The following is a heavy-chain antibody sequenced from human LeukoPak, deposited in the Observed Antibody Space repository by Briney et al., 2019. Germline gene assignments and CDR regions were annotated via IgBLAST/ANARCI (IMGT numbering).Heavy chain of an antibody. J-gene: IGHJ4*02. Sequence: SQTLSLTCTVSGGSISSGDYYWSWIRQHPRKGLERIGYISYSGSIYYNPSLKSRVTISADTSKHQFSLHMSSVTAAAQAVCYCGRTSTGEKSYGYADYWGQGTLVTVSS. CDR3: GRTSTGEKSYGYADY. D-gene: IGHD5-18*01. CDR2: ISYSGSI. V-gene: IGHV4-31*03. CDR1: GGSISSGDYY.